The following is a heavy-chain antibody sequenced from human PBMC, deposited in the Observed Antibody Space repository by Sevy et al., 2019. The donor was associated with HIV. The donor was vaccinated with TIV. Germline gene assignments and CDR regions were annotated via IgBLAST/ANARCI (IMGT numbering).Heavy chain of an antibody. D-gene: IGHD3-10*01. CDR2: ISYDGSNK. V-gene: IGHV3-30*03. Sequence: GGPLRLSCAASGFTFSSYGMHWVRQAPGKGLEWVAVISYDGSNKYYADSVKGRFTISRDNSKNTLYLQMNSLRAEDTAVYYCASTDYYGSGSQVLYYFDYWGQGTLVTVSS. CDR1: GFTFSSYG. J-gene: IGHJ4*02. CDR3: ASTDYYGSGSQVLYYFDY.